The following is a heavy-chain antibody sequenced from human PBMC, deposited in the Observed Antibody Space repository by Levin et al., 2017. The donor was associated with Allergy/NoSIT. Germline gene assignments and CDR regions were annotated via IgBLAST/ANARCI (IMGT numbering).Heavy chain of an antibody. J-gene: IGHJ6*03. V-gene: IGHV3-66*01. Sequence: GGSLRLSCAASGFTVSSNYMSWVRQAPGKGLEWVSLIYRGGTTYYADSVKGRFTISRDNSNNTLYLQMNSLRAEDTAVYYCARRYYGLETYYMDVWGKGTTVTVAS. CDR2: IYRGGTT. CDR3: ARRYYGLETYYMDV. D-gene: IGHD3-10*01. CDR1: GFTVSSNY.